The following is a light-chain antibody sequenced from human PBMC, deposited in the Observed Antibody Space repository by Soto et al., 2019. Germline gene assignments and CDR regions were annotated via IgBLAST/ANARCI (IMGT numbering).Light chain of an antibody. J-gene: IGKJ2*01. CDR2: RAS. Sequence: EIVMTQSPATLSVSPGERATLSCRASQSVSSNLAWYQQRPGQAPRILIYRASTRATGIPDRFSGSGSGTEFTLIISSLQSEDFAVYYCQQYNDWSKVTFGQGTKLESK. CDR3: QQYNDWSKVT. V-gene: IGKV3-15*01. CDR1: QSVSSN.